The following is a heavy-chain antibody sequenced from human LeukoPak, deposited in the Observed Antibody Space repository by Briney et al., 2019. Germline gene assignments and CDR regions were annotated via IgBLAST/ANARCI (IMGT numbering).Heavy chain of an antibody. J-gene: IGHJ3*02. Sequence: GSLRLSCAASGFTFSSYEMNWVRQTPGKGLEWVSYISSSGSTIYYADSVKGRFTISRDNAKNSLYLQVNSLRAEDTAVYYCAREVGFGELWFGELSRHDAFDIWGQGTMVTVSS. CDR2: ISSSGSTI. V-gene: IGHV3-48*03. CDR3: AREVGFGELWFGELSRHDAFDI. CDR1: GFTFSSYE. D-gene: IGHD3-10*01.